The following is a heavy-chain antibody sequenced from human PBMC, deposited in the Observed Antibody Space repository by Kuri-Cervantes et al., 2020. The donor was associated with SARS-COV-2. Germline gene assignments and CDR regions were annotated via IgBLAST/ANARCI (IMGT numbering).Heavy chain of an antibody. CDR3: ARLAVYYYYMDV. CDR1: GGTFSSYT. J-gene: IGHJ6*03. D-gene: IGHD6-19*01. Sequence: SVKVSCKASGGTFSSYTISWVRQAPGQGLEWMGGIIPIFGTANYAQKFQGRVTITADKSTSTAYMELRSLRSDDTAVYYCARLAVYYYYMDVWGKGTTVTVSS. V-gene: IGHV1-69*06. CDR2: IIPIFGTA.